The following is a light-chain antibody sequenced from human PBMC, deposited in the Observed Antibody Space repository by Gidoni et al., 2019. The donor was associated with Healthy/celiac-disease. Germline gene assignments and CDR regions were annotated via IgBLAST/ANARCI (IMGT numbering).Light chain of an antibody. J-gene: IGKJ5*01. CDR2: DAS. Sequence: EIVLTHSPATLSLSPGARSTISCRASQRVGSYLAWYQQKPGQAPRLLIYDASKRATGIPARFSGSGSGTDFTLTISSLEPEDFAVYYCQQRSNWPPTFGQGTRLEIK. CDR3: QQRSNWPPT. V-gene: IGKV3-11*01. CDR1: QRVGSY.